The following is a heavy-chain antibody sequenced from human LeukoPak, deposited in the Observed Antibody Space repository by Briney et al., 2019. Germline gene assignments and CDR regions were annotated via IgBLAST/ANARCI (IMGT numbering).Heavy chain of an antibody. Sequence: ASVKVSCKASGYTLTDYYMHWVRRAPGQGLEWMGRINPNSGGTNYAQKFQGRVTMTRDTSISTVYMELSRLRSDDTAVYYCARVGYYESSGYYEYWGQGTLVTVSS. D-gene: IGHD3-22*01. J-gene: IGHJ4*02. CDR2: INPNSGGT. V-gene: IGHV1-2*06. CDR3: ARVGYYESSGYYEY. CDR1: GYTLTDYY.